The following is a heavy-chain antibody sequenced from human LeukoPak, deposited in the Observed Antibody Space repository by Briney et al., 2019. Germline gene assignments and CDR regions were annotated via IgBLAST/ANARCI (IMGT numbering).Heavy chain of an antibody. CDR2: IYPGDSDT. Sequence: GESLKISCKGSGYSFSNYWIGWVRQIPGKGLEGMGIIYPGDSDTRYSPSFQGQVTISADKSISTAYLQWSSLKASDTAMYYCARRCDYGDLIRAFDIWGQGTMVTVSS. V-gene: IGHV5-51*01. D-gene: IGHD4-17*01. CDR3: ARRCDYGDLIRAFDI. CDR1: GYSFSNYW. J-gene: IGHJ3*02.